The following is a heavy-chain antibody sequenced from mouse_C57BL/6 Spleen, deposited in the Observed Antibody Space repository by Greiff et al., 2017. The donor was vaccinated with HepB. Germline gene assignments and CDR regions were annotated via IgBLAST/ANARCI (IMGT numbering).Heavy chain of an antibody. D-gene: IGHD2-10*01. J-gene: IGHJ2*01. CDR3: TPYYGNHVGYFDY. CDR1: GFNIKDDY. CDR2: IDPENGDT. Sequence: EVQLQQSGAELVRPGASVKLSCTASGFNIKDDYMHWVKQRPEQGLEWIGWIDPENGDTEYASKFQGKATITADTSSNTAYLQLSSLTSEDTAVYYCTPYYGNHVGYFDYWGQGTTLTVSS. V-gene: IGHV14-4*01.